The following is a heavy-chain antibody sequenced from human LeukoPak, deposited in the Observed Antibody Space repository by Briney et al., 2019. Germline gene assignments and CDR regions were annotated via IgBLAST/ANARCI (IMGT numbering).Heavy chain of an antibody. CDR1: GGSMSTYY. CDR2: IYYSGTT. J-gene: IGHJ4*02. Sequence: SETLSLTCTVSGGSMSTYYWSWIRQPPGKGLEWIGYIYYSGTTNYNPSLKSRVTISVDTSRNQFSLKLSSVTAADTAVYYCARRGGSGRVFDYWGQGTLVTVSS. V-gene: IGHV4-59*08. CDR3: ARRGGSGRVFDY. D-gene: IGHD1-26*01.